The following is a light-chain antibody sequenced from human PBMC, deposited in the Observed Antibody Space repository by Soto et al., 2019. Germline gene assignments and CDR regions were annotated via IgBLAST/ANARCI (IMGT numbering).Light chain of an antibody. Sequence: QSVLTQPASVSGSPGQSITISCTGTSSDIGSYNYVSWYQQHPGKAPKLMIYDVSNRPSGVSNRFSGSKSGSTASLTISGLRAEDEADYYCSSYTSSSTLVFGGGTKVTVL. CDR1: SSDIGSYNY. J-gene: IGLJ2*01. CDR2: DVS. V-gene: IGLV2-14*01. CDR3: SSYTSSSTLV.